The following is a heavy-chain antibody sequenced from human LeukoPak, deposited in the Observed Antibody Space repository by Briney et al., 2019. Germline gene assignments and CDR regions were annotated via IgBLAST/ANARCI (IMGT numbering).Heavy chain of an antibody. CDR1: GYSISSGYY. CDR3: ALSQRWLSDAFDI. Sequence: PSETLSLTCTVSGYSISSGYYWGWIRQPPGKGLEWIGSIYHSGSTYYNPSLKSRVTISVDTSKNQFSLKLNSVTAADTAVYYCALSQRWLSDAFDIWGQGTMVTVSS. J-gene: IGHJ3*02. D-gene: IGHD6-19*01. CDR2: IYHSGST. V-gene: IGHV4-38-2*02.